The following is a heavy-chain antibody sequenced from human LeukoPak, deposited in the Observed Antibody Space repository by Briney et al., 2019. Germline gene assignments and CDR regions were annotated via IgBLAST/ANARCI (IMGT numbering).Heavy chain of an antibody. CDR2: IIPTFGTT. D-gene: IGHD4-17*01. Sequence: ASVKVSCKASGYTFTSYGISWVRQAPGQGLEWIGGIIPTFGTTNYAQNFQARVTITADDSTSTAYMELSSLRSEDTAIYYCATEGGTVTTLYYHDHWGQGTLVIVSS. V-gene: IGHV1-69*13. J-gene: IGHJ4*02. CDR1: GYTFTSYG. CDR3: ATEGGTVTTLYYHDH.